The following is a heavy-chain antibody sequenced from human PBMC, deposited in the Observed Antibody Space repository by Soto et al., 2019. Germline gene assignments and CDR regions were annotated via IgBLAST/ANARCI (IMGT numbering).Heavy chain of an antibody. CDR1: GFTFSSYA. Sequence: QVQLVESGGGVVQPGRSLRLSCAASGFTFSSYAMHWVRQAPGKGLEWVAVISYDGSNKYYADSVKGRFTISRDNSKNTLYLQMNSLRAEDTAVYYCARDHPDIVVVPAARQPTHTFYYYYYGMDVW. CDR3: ARDHPDIVVVPAARQPTHTFYYYYYGMDV. D-gene: IGHD2-2*01. CDR2: ISYDGSNK. V-gene: IGHV3-30-3*01. J-gene: IGHJ6*01.